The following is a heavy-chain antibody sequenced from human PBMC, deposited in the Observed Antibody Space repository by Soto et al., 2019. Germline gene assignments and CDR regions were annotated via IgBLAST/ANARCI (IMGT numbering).Heavy chain of an antibody. CDR2: IYPRDSDT. Sequence: HAESMNASCKVSGYDFSVYWLVLVRQMPGKGLEWMGIIYPRDSDTRYSPSFEGQVTISADKSISTAYLQWSGLEASDTAIYYCVRRSDWFNLWGQGTMVTVSS. V-gene: IGHV5-51*01. CDR3: VRRSDWFNL. J-gene: IGHJ5*02. CDR1: GYDFSVYW.